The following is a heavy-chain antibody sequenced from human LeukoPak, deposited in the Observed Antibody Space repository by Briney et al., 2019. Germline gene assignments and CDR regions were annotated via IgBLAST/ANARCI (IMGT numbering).Heavy chain of an antibody. CDR3: TTRSPARYCSDGACYSSADY. Sequence: GGSLRLSCAASGFTFSSYAMSWVRQAPGKGLEWVSAISGSGGSTYYADSVKGRFTISRDNSKNTLYLQMNSLNTEDTAMYYCTTRSPARYCSDGACYSSADYWGQGTLVTVSS. D-gene: IGHD2-15*01. CDR2: ISGSGGST. V-gene: IGHV3-23*01. CDR1: GFTFSSYA. J-gene: IGHJ4*02.